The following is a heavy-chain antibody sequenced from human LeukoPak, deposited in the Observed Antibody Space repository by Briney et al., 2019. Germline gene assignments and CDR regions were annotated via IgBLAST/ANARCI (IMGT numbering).Heavy chain of an antibody. CDR1: GGSISSYY. CDR2: IYYSGST. V-gene: IGHV4-59*08. Sequence: RSSETLSLTCTVSGGSISSYYWSWIRQPPGKGLEWIGYIYYSGSTSYNPSLKSRVTISVDTSKNQFSLKLSSVTAADTAVYYCAKFVQEDWFDPSGQGTLVTVSS. CDR3: AKFVQEDWFDP. J-gene: IGHJ5*02. D-gene: IGHD6-6*01.